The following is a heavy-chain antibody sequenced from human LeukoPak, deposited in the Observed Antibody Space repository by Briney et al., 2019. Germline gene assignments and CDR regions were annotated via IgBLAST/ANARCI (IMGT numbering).Heavy chain of an antibody. V-gene: IGHV1-8*01. CDR3: ARAQLAYCGGDCPDYYYYYMDV. CDR2: MNPNSGNT. J-gene: IGHJ6*03. D-gene: IGHD2-21*02. CDR1: GYTFTSYD. Sequence: ASVKVSCKASGYTFTSYDINWVRQATGQGLEWMGWMNPNSGNTGYAQKFQGRVTMTRNTSISTAYMELSSLRSEDTAVYYCARAQLAYCGGDCPDYYYYYMDVWGKGTTVTVSS.